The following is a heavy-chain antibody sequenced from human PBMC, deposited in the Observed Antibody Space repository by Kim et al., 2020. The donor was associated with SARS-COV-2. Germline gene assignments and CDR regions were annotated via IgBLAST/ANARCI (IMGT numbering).Heavy chain of an antibody. V-gene: IGHV4-39*01. CDR1: GGSISSSSYY. CDR2: IYYSGST. CDR3: ARFDRYYYDSSGYYDAFDI. Sequence: SETLSLTCTVSGGSISSSSYYWGWIRQPPGKGLEWIGSIYYSGSTYYNPSLKSRVTISVDTSKNQFSLKLSSVTAADTAVYYCARFDRYYYDSSGYYDAFDIWGQGTMVTVSS. J-gene: IGHJ3*02. D-gene: IGHD3-22*01.